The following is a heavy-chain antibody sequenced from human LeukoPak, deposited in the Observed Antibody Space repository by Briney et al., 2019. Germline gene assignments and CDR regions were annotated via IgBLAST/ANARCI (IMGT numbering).Heavy chain of an antibody. V-gene: IGHV4-61*02. CDR2: IYTSGST. CDR3: ARGRIVGATPEYYFDY. J-gene: IGHJ4*02. CDR1: GDSISSGSYY. Sequence: SETLSLTCTVSGDSISSGSYYWSWIRQPAGKGLEWIGRIYTSGSTNYNPSLKSRVTISVDTSKNQFSLKLSSVTAADTAVYYCARGRIVGATPEYYFDYWGQGTLATVSS. D-gene: IGHD1-26*01.